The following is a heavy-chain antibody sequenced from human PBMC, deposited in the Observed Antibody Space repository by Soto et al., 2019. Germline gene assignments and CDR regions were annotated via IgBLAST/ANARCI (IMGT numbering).Heavy chain of an antibody. CDR3: TTGFSTHDYGDYRGAFES. CDR1: GVTFSNAW. D-gene: IGHD4-17*01. J-gene: IGHJ3*02. Sequence: GGSLRLSCAASGVTFSNAWMSWVRQAPGKGLEWVGRIKSKTDGGTTDYAAPVKGRFTISRDDSKNTLYLQMNSLKTEDTAVYYCTTGFSTHDYGDYRGAFESWGQGTMVTVSS. CDR2: IKSKTDGGTT. V-gene: IGHV3-15*01.